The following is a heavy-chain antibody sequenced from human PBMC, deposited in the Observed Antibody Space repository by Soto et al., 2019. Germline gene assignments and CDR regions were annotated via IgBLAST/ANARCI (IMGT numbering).Heavy chain of an antibody. Sequence: GGSLRLSCAASGFTFSSYAMHWVRQAPGKGLEWVAVISYDGSNKYYADSVKGRFTISRDNSKNTLYLQMNSLRAEDTAVYYCARDFARYLPALYYLDYWGQGTLVTVSS. CDR3: ARDFARYLPALYYLDY. V-gene: IGHV3-30-3*01. D-gene: IGHD2-2*02. CDR2: ISYDGSNK. J-gene: IGHJ4*02. CDR1: GFTFSSYA.